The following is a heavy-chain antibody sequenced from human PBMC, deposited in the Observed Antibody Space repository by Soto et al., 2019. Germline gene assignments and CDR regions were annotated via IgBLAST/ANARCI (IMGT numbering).Heavy chain of an antibody. V-gene: IGHV1-24*01. Sequence: ASVKVSCKVSGHSLTELSMHWVRQAPGKGLEWVGGFDRGGGETVYAQIFQGRVTMTEDSSTDTVYMELRGLRSGDTAIYYCATDPERGYYAMDVWGQGTAVTVSS. D-gene: IGHD1-1*01. CDR2: FDRGGGET. J-gene: IGHJ6*02. CDR1: GHSLTELS. CDR3: ATDPERGYYAMDV.